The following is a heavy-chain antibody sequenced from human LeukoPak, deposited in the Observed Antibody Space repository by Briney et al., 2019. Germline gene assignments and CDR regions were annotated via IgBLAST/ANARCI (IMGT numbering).Heavy chain of an antibody. J-gene: IGHJ4*02. CDR3: ARGHSYGYRGFGY. Sequence: PSETLSLTCAVYGGSFSGYYWSWIRQPPGKGLEWIGEINHSGSTNYNPSLKSRVTISVDTSKNQFSLKLSSVTAADTAVYYCARGHSYGYRGFGYWGQGTLVTVSS. CDR2: INHSGST. CDR1: GGSFSGYY. V-gene: IGHV4-34*01. D-gene: IGHD5-18*01.